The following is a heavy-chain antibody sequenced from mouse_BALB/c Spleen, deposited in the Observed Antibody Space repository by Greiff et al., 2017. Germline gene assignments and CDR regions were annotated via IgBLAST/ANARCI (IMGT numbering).Heavy chain of an antibody. CDR3: ERGGYFDY. V-gene: IGHV1S81*02. CDR1: GYTFTSYW. Sequence: VQLQQSGAELVKPGASVKLSCKASGYTFTSYWMHWVKQRPGQGLEWIGEINPSNGRTNYNEKFKSKATLTVDKSSSTAYMQLSSLTSEDSAVYYCERGGYFDYWGQGTTLTVSS. J-gene: IGHJ2*01. CDR2: INPSNGRT.